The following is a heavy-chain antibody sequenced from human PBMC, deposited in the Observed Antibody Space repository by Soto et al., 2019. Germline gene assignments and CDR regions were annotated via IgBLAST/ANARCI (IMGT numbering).Heavy chain of an antibody. CDR2: IIPIFGTA. CDR1: GGTFSSYA. Sequence: SSVKVSCKASGGTFSSYAISWVRQAPGQGLEWMGGIIPIFGTANYAQKFQGRVTITADESTSTAYMELSSLRSEDTAVYYCARVPGTTGGYYYYGMDVWGQGTTVTVSS. J-gene: IGHJ6*02. CDR3: ARVPGTTGGYYYYGMDV. V-gene: IGHV1-69*13. D-gene: IGHD1-7*01.